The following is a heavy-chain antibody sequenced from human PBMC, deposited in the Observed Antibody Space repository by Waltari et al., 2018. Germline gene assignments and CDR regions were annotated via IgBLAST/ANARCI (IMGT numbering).Heavy chain of an antibody. V-gene: IGHV1-69*05. CDR1: GGTFSSYA. Sequence: QVQLVQSGAEVKKPGSSVKVSCKASGGTFSSYAISWVRQAPGQGLEWMRGCIPIFGTANYAQKSQGRVTITTDESTSTAYMELSSLRSEDTAVYYCATSTGNIVAYWYFDLWGRGTLVTVSS. D-gene: IGHD5-12*01. CDR3: ATSTGNIVAYWYFDL. J-gene: IGHJ2*01. CDR2: CIPIFGTA.